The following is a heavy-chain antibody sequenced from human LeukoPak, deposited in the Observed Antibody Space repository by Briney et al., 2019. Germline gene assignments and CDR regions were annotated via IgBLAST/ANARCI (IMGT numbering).Heavy chain of an antibody. D-gene: IGHD5-24*01. V-gene: IGHV1-46*01. Sequence: ASVKVSCKTSGYSFTSYNLHWVRQAPGQRLEWMGIIKPSGGNTNYAQKFQGRVTMTRDTSTSTVYMELSSLKSEDTAVYYCARVRDGYNDAYDIWGQGTLVTVSS. J-gene: IGHJ4*02. CDR2: IKPSGGNT. CDR3: ARVRDGYNDAYDI. CDR1: GYSFTSYN.